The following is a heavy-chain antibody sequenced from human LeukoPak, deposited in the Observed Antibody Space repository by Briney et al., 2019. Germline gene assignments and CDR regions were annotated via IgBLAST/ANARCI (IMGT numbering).Heavy chain of an antibody. CDR2: ISGDGGST. Sequence: HPGGSLRLSCAASGFPFDAYAMHWVRQPPGKGLEWVSLISGDGGSTTYADSVKGRFTISRDNTKNSLYLQMNSLRTEDTALYYCAEEYGALGYFDYWGQGTLVTVSS. CDR3: AEEYGALGYFDY. CDR1: GFPFDAYA. J-gene: IGHJ4*02. D-gene: IGHD1-26*01. V-gene: IGHV3-43*02.